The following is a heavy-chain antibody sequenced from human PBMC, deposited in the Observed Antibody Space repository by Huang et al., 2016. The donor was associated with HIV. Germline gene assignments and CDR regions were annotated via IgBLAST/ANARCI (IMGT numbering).Heavy chain of an antibody. CDR3: AHKIGLYGWAFDI. D-gene: IGHD3-10*01. CDR1: GFSLTTGGVA. J-gene: IGHJ3*02. Sequence: QITLRESGPTLVEPTRTLTLTCTFSGFSLTTGGVAVGWIRQPPGKALEWLAVIYWDDDKRYKPSLRRRVTITKDTSKNQVLLRSTYMGPADTATYYCAHKIGLYGWAFDIWGQGTMVTVSS. V-gene: IGHV2-5*02. CDR2: IYWDDDK.